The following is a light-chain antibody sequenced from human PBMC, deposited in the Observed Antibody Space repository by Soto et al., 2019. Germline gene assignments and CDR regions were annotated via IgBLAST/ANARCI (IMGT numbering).Light chain of an antibody. J-gene: IGKJ1*01. Sequence: DIQMTQSPSSLSASVGDRVTITCRASQGIGDFLAWYQQKPGKIPYLLIYSASTLQSGVPSRFSGSGSGTDFTLTISNVQPEDVATYYCQRYDSAPQTFGQETKVEIK. V-gene: IGKV1-27*01. CDR1: QGIGDF. CDR2: SAS. CDR3: QRYDSAPQT.